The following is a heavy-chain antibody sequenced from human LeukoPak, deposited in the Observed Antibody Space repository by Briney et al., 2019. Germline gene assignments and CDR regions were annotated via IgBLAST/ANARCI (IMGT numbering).Heavy chain of an antibody. CDR3: ARGGLYSSSWLNWFDP. Sequence: SQTLSLTCTVSGGSISSGDYYWSWIRQPPGKGLEWIGYIYYSGSTYYNPSLKSRVTISVDTSKNQFSLKLSSMTAADTAVYYCARGGLYSSSWLNWFDPWGQGTLVTVSS. D-gene: IGHD6-13*01. J-gene: IGHJ5*02. CDR2: IYYSGST. V-gene: IGHV4-30-4*01. CDR1: GGSISSGDYY.